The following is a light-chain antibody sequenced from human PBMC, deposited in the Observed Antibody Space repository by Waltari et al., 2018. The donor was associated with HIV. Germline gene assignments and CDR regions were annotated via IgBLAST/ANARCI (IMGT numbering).Light chain of an antibody. CDR2: GAS. Sequence: IGVSHARRSLSASIGGCVTITGRANQSISLHLNWYQQQPGKVPKLLIFGASNLQTGVPSRFSGSGSDTHFTLTINTILPEDFASYFCQQSYFLPVTFGGGTNVE. CDR3: QQSYFLPVT. J-gene: IGKJ4*01. V-gene: IGKV1-39*01. CDR1: QSISLH.